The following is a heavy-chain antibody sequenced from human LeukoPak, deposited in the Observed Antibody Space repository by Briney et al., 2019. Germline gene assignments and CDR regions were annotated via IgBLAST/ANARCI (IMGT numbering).Heavy chain of an antibody. CDR1: GFTVSSYY. Sequence: GGSLRLSCVASGFTVSSYYMSWVRQAPGKGLEWVSLLYTGGTTYYADSVEGRFTFSRDDSKNTIYLQMNTLRAEDTAVYYCARGGVNYWNPRYWGQGTLVTVSS. J-gene: IGHJ4*02. D-gene: IGHD1-1*01. V-gene: IGHV3-53*01. CDR2: LYTGGTT. CDR3: ARGGVNYWNPRY.